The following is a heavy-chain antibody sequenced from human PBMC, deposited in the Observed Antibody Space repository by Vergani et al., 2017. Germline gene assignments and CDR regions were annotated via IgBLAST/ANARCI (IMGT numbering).Heavy chain of an antibody. Sequence: VQLVESGGGLVQPGGSLRLSCSASGFTFSSYAMHWVRQAPGKGLEYVSAISSNGGSTYYADSVKGRFTISRDNSKNTLYLQMNSLRAEDTAVYYCARVVDTAMDYYFDYWGQGTLVTVSS. D-gene: IGHD5-18*01. CDR3: ARVVDTAMDYYFDY. V-gene: IGHV3-64*04. CDR1: GFTFSSYA. CDR2: ISSNGGST. J-gene: IGHJ4*02.